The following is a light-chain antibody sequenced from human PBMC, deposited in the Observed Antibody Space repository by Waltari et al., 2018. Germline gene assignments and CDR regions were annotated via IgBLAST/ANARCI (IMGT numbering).Light chain of an antibody. CDR3: QQYNTSSS. CDR2: KAS. V-gene: IGKV1-5*03. J-gene: IGKJ2*01. Sequence: DIQMTQSPSSLSASVVDRVTITCRASQSISNWLPWYQQKPGKAPILLLYKASILKSGVPSRFSGSGSGTQFTLTISSLQPGDFANYYCQQYNTSSSFGQGTKLEIK. CDR1: QSISNW.